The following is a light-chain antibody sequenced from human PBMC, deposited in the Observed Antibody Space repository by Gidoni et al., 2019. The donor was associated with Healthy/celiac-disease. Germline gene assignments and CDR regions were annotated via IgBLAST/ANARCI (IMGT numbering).Light chain of an antibody. CDR3: QQSYSTPQHT. CDR2: AAS. J-gene: IGKJ2*01. Sequence: DIQMTQSPSSLSASVGDRVTITCRASQSISSYLNWYQQKPGKAPKLLIYAASSLQSGVPSRFSGSGSGTDFTLTISSLQPEDFATYYCQQSYSTPQHTFGQGTQLEIK. V-gene: IGKV1-39*01. CDR1: QSISSY.